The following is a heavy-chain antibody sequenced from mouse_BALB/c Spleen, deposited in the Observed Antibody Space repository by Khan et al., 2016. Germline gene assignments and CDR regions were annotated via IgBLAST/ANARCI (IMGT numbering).Heavy chain of an antibody. J-gene: IGHJ3*01. CDR3: ARSGEVRHWLAY. CDR2: IDPANGNT. D-gene: IGHD2-14*01. Sequence: VQLQQSGAELVKPGASVKLSCTASGFNIKDTYMHWVKQRPEQGLEWIGRIDPANGNTKYDPKFQGKATITADTSSNTAYLQLSSLTSEDTAVYYCARSGEVRHWLAYWGQGTLVTVSA. V-gene: IGHV14-3*02. CDR1: GFNIKDTY.